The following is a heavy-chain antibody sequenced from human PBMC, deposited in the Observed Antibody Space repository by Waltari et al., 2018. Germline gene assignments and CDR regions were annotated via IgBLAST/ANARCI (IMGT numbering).Heavy chain of an antibody. CDR3: ARQSYYDESGHD. J-gene: IGHJ4*02. V-gene: IGHV4-39*01. CDR2: IYYSGTT. D-gene: IGHD3-22*01. CDR1: GGSIRTTGYY. Sequence: QLELQESGPGLVKPSATLYPTCRVSGGSIRTTGYYCDCIRQRPGKGLEWIGSIYYSGTTDYNPSHNSRVTISVDTSKNQFSLKLTSVTAADTAMYFCARQSYYDESGHDWGQGTLVTVSS.